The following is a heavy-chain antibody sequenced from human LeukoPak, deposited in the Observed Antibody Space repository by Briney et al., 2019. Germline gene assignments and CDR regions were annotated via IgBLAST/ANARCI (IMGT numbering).Heavy chain of an antibody. CDR2: INPSGGST. J-gene: IGHJ4*02. Sequence: ASVKVSCKASGYTFTSYYMHWVRQAPGQGLEWMGIINPSGGSTSYAQKFQGRVTMTRDMSTSTVYMELRSLRSDDTAVYYCARDKDCSGGSCYSRYFDYWGQGTLVTVSS. V-gene: IGHV1-46*01. D-gene: IGHD2-15*01. CDR3: ARDKDCSGGSCYSRYFDY. CDR1: GYTFTSYY.